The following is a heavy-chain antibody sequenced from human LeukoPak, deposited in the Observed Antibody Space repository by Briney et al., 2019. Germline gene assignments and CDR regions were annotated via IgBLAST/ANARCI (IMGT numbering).Heavy chain of an antibody. CDR3: ASRTMVRGVHDY. V-gene: IGHV3-30*02. Sequence: GGSLRLSCAASGFSFSSYGMHWVRQAPGKGLEWVAFIRYDGSNKYYADSVKGRFTISRDNAKNSLYLQMNSLRAEDTAVYYCASRTMVRGVHDYWGQGTLVTVSS. J-gene: IGHJ4*02. CDR1: GFSFSSYG. CDR2: IRYDGSNK. D-gene: IGHD3-10*01.